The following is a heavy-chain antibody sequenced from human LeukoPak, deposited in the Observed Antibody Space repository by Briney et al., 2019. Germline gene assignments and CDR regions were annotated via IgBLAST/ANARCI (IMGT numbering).Heavy chain of an antibody. J-gene: IGHJ3*02. D-gene: IGHD6-13*01. Sequence: PGGSLRLSCAASGFTFSSYSMSWVRQAPGKGLEWVSSISSSSSYIYYADSVKGRFTISRDNAKNSLYLQMNSLRADDTAVYYCARDPLPIEGSSTDAFDIWGQGTMVTVSS. CDR3: ARDPLPIEGSSTDAFDI. V-gene: IGHV3-21*01. CDR1: GFTFSSYS. CDR2: ISSSSSYI.